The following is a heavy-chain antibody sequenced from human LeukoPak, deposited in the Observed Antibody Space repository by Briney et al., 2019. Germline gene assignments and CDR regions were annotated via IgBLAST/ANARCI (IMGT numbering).Heavy chain of an antibody. D-gene: IGHD3-22*01. J-gene: IGHJ4*02. V-gene: IGHV3-23*01. CDR3: AKDFLSGCQGTFDY. CDR1: GFTFSSYA. Sequence: GGSLRLSCAASGFTFSSYAMSWVRQAPGQGREWVSAISGSGGSTYYADSVKGRFTISRDNSKNTLYLQMNSLRAEDTAVYYCAKDFLSGCQGTFDYWGQGTLVTVSS. CDR2: ISGSGGST.